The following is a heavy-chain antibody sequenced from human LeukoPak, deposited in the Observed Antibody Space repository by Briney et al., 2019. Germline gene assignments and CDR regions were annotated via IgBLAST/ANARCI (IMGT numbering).Heavy chain of an antibody. J-gene: IGHJ4*02. D-gene: IGHD1-26*01. CDR1: GFTFSSYG. Sequence: WGSLRLSSAASGFTFSSYGMHWVRQVPGKGLEWVAVISYDGSNKYYADSVKGRFTISRDNSKNTLYLQMNSLRAEDTAVYYCANNGGSYSYYFDYWGQGTLVTVSS. CDR3: ANNGGSYSYYFDY. V-gene: IGHV3-30*18. CDR2: ISYDGSNK.